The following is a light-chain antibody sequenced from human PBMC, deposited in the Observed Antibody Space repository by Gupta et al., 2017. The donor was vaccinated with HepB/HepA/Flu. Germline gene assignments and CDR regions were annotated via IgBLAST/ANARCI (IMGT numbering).Light chain of an antibody. J-gene: IGLJ2*01. CDR2: EVV. V-gene: IGLV2-23*02. Sequence: QSALTQPASVSGSPGQSITISCRGSSRDVGNYDLVSWYQHHPGKAPKRIISEVVKRPSGVSDRVSASKSGNTASLTISGLQSDDEATDYCCSYAPTSLFVFGGGTKVTVL. CDR3: CSYAPTSLFV. CDR1: SRDVGNYDL.